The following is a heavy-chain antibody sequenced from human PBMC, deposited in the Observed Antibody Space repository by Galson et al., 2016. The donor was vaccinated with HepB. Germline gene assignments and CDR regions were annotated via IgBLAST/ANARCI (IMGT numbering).Heavy chain of an antibody. D-gene: IGHD5-18*01. CDR1: GFTFSDYY. J-gene: IGHJ6*02. V-gene: IGHV3-11*01. Sequence: SLRLSCAASGFTFSDYYMSWIRQAPGKGLEWVSSISSRAGAIYYADFVQGRFTISRDNAKTSVYLQMNSLRADDTAVYYCARDLVDTSMGEYFYYYGLGVWGQGTTVTVAS. CDR3: ARDLVDTSMGEYFYYYGLGV. CDR2: ISSRAGAI.